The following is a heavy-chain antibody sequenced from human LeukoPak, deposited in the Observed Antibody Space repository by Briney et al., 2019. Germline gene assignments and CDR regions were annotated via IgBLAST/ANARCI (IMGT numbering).Heavy chain of an antibody. CDR3: AKDSGLMAVAGTDYFDY. CDR1: GFTFDDYA. J-gene: IGHJ4*02. CDR2: ISWDSGSI. V-gene: IGHV3-9*01. Sequence: GGSLRLSCAASGFTFDDYAMHWVRQAPGKGLEWVSGISWDSGSIGYADSVKGRFTISRDNAKNSLYLQMNSLRAEDTALYYCAKDSGLMAVAGTDYFDYWGQGTLVTVSP. D-gene: IGHD6-19*01.